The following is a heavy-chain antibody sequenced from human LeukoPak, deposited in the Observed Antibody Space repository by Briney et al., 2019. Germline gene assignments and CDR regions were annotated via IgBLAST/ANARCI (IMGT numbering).Heavy chain of an antibody. CDR3: ATTHYGGNSGYAFDI. V-gene: IGHV4-59*12. CDR1: GGSISSYY. D-gene: IGHD4-23*01. Sequence: SETLSLTCTVSGGSISSYYWSWIRQPPGKGLEWIGYIYYSGSTYYNPSLKSRVTISVDTSKNQFSLKLSSVTAADTAVYYCATTHYGGNSGYAFDIWGQGTMVTVSS. J-gene: IGHJ3*02. CDR2: IYYSGST.